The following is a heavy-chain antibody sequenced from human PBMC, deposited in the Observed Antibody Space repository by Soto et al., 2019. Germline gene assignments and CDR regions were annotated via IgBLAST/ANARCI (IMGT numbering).Heavy chain of an antibody. J-gene: IGHJ5*02. CDR1: GGSISTYY. CDR2: IYYSGST. Sequence: SETLSLTCTVSGGSISTYYWSWIRQPPGKGLEWIGYIYYSGSTNYNPSLKSRVTISVDTSKNQFSLKLSSVTAADTAVYYCTREGRISSGSNWLDPWGPGTMLTVSS. D-gene: IGHD6-19*01. CDR3: TREGRISSGSNWLDP. V-gene: IGHV4-59*01.